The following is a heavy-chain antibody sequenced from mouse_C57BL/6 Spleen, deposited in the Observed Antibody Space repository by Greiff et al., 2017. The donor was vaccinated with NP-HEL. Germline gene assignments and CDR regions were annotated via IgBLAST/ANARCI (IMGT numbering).Heavy chain of an antibody. J-gene: IGHJ2*01. D-gene: IGHD4-1*01. Sequence: VQLQQSGAELARPGASVKLSCKASGYTFTSYGISWVKQRTGQGLEWIGEIYPRSGNTYYNEKFKGKATLTADKSSSTAYMELRSLTSEDSAVYFCARGTGTVYFDYWGQGTTLTVSS. V-gene: IGHV1-81*01. CDR3: ARGTGTVYFDY. CDR1: GYTFTSYG. CDR2: IYPRSGNT.